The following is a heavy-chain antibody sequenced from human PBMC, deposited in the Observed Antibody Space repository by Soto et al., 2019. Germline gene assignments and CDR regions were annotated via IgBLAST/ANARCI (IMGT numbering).Heavy chain of an antibody. D-gene: IGHD3-10*01. V-gene: IGHV3-23*01. CDR2: ISGSGGST. CDR1: GFTFSSYA. CDR3: ATGSLLWFGEFPSPIDY. J-gene: IGHJ4*02. Sequence: GGSLRLSCAASGFTFSSYAMSWVRQAPGKGLEWVSAISGSGGSTSYPDSVKGRFTISRDNSKNTLYLQMNSLRAEDTAVYYCATGSLLWFGEFPSPIDYWGQGTLVTVSS.